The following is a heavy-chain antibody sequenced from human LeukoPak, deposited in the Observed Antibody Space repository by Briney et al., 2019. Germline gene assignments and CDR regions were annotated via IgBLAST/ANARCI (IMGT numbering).Heavy chain of an antibody. CDR1: GFTFSNYG. D-gene: IGHD6-6*01. CDR3: ARDSSSALDY. J-gene: IGHJ4*02. V-gene: IGHV3-33*01. CDR2: IWYDGSNK. Sequence: GGSLRLSCAASGFTFSNYGMHWVRQAPGKGLEWVAIIWYDGSNKYYGDSVKGRFTISRDNSKNTLYLQMNSLRAEDTAVYYCARDSSSALDYWGQGTLVTVSS.